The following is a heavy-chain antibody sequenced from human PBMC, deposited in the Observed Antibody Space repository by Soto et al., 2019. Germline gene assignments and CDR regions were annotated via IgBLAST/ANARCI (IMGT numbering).Heavy chain of an antibody. CDR3: ARVAVAALPRWYNWFDP. CDR2: MNPNSGET. D-gene: IGHD2-15*01. Sequence: QEQLVQSGAEVKKPGASVKVSCKTSGYTFTDYDINWVRQATGQGLEWIGWMNPNSGETGYAQKFQGRVTMTRSASLSTAYLELSSLRSEDMAVYYCARVAVAALPRWYNWFDPWGQGTLVTVSS. CDR1: GYTFTDYD. V-gene: IGHV1-8*01. J-gene: IGHJ5*02.